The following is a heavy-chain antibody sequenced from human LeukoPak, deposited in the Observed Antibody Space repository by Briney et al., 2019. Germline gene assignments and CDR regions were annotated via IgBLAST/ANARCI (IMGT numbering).Heavy chain of an antibody. J-gene: IGHJ5*02. Sequence: SETLSLTCTVSGGSISSYYWSWIRQPAGKGLEWIGRIYTSGSTNYNPSLKSRVTISVDTSKNQFSLKLSSVTAADTAVYYCAREKLLWFGELSSWFDPWGQGTLVTVSS. D-gene: IGHD3-10*01. CDR3: AREKLLWFGELSSWFDP. V-gene: IGHV4-4*07. CDR1: GGSISSYY. CDR2: IYTSGST.